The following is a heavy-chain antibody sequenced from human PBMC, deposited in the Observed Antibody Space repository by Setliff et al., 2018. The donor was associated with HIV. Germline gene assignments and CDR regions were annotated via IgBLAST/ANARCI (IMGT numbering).Heavy chain of an antibody. CDR1: GGSISSYY. V-gene: IGHV4-4*07. J-gene: IGHJ2*01. CDR3: ARDGPWGGYDSQRGSWYDLIGFAPHRTPLDIWYFDL. D-gene: IGHD5-12*01. Sequence: SEALSLTCTVAGGSISSYYWWWIRQPAGRGLEWIGRIYTSGSTNYNPSLKGRVTMSVDTSKNQFSLKLSSVTAADTAVYYCARDGPWGGYDSQRGSWYDLIGFAPHRTPLDIWYFDLWGRGTLVTVSS. CDR2: IYTSGST.